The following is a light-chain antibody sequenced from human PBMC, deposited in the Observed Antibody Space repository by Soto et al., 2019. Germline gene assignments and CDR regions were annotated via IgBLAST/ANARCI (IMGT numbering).Light chain of an antibody. V-gene: IGKV1-5*01. CDR3: QQYDSYWGT. J-gene: IGKJ1*01. CDR1: QKVSPW. CDR2: DVS. Sequence: DIRMTQSPSTLSASVGDSVTITCRASQKVSPWLAWYQQKAGKAPKLLIYDVSSLKRGVPSRFSGSGSGTECTLTIRSLQSDDFATYYCQQYDSYWGTFGQGTKVEFK.